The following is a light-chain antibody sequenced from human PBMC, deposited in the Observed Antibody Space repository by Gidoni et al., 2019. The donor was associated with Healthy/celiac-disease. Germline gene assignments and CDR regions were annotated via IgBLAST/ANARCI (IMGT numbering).Light chain of an antibody. Sequence: DIHITQSPSTLSASVGDRVTITCRASQSISSWLAWYQQKPGKAPKLLIYKASSLESGVPSRFSGSGSGTEFTLTISSLQPDDFATYYCQQYNSYSPSWTFGQGTKVEIK. CDR1: QSISSW. CDR3: QQYNSYSPSWT. V-gene: IGKV1-5*03. J-gene: IGKJ1*01. CDR2: KAS.